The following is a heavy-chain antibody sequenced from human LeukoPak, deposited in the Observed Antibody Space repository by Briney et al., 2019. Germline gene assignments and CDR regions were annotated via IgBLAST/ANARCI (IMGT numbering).Heavy chain of an antibody. V-gene: IGHV1-24*01. CDR1: GYTLTELS. CDR3: ATAGELNWFDP. D-gene: IGHD3-10*01. J-gene: IGHJ5*02. Sequence: ASVRVSCTVSGYTLTELSMHWVRQAPGKGLEWMGGFDPEDGETIYAQKFQGRVTMTEDTSTDTAYMELSSLRSEDTAVYYCATAGELNWFDPWGQGTLVTVSS. CDR2: FDPEDGET.